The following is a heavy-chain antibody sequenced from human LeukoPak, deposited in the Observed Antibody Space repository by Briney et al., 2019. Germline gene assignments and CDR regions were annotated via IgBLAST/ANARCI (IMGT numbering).Heavy chain of an antibody. CDR3: ARDRLVATIWALFDY. V-gene: IGHV3-20*04. D-gene: IGHD5-12*01. CDR2: INWNGGST. CDR1: GFTFSSYG. Sequence: PGGSLRLSCAASGFTFSSYGMRWVRHAPGKGLEWVSGINWNGGSTGYADSVKGRFTISRDNAKNSLYLQMNSLRAEDTAVYYCARDRLVATIWALFDYWGQGTLVTVSS. J-gene: IGHJ4*02.